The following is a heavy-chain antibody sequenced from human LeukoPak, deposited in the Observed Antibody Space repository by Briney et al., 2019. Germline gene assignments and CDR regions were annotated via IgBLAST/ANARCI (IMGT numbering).Heavy chain of an antibody. V-gene: IGHV4-34*01. D-gene: IGHD3-3*01. J-gene: IGHJ3*02. Sequence: PSETLSLTCAVYGGSFSGYYWSWIRQPPGKGLEWIGEINHSGSTNYNPSLKSRVTISVDTSKNQFSLKLSSVTAADTAVYYCARARRITIFGVVILDAFDIWGQGTMVTVSS. CDR1: GGSFSGYY. CDR3: ARARRITIFGVVILDAFDI. CDR2: INHSGST.